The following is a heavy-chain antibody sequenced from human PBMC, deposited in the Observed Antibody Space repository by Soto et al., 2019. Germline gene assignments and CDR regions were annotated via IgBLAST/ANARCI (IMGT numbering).Heavy chain of an antibody. CDR1: GGSFSGYY. CDR2: INHSGST. Sequence: QVQLQQWGAGLLKPSETLSLTCAVYGGSFSGYYWSWIRQPPGKGLEWIGEINHSGSTNYNPSLKSRVTISVDTSKNQFSLKLSSVTAADTAVYYCARDGHTSWFDPWGQGTLVTVSS. CDR3: ARDGHTSWFDP. J-gene: IGHJ5*02. V-gene: IGHV4-34*01.